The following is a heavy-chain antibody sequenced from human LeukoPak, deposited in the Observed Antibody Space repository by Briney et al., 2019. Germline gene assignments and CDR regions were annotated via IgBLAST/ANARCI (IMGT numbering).Heavy chain of an antibody. V-gene: IGHV4-39*07. CDR1: GGSISSSSYY. Sequence: SETLSLTCTVSGGSISSSSYYWGWIRQTPGKGLEWIGSVYYSGSTYYNPSLKSRVTISVDTSKNQFSLKLSSVTAADTAVYYCARDPGYYFDYWGQGTLVTVSS. CDR2: VYYSGST. J-gene: IGHJ4*02. CDR3: ARDPGYYFDY. D-gene: IGHD7-27*01.